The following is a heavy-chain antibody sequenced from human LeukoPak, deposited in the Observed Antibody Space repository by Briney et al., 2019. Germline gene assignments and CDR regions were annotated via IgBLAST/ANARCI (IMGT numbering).Heavy chain of an antibody. Sequence: SETLSLTCTVSGGSISGSSYYWGWIRQPPGKGLEWIGSIYYSGSTYYNPSLKSRVTISVDTSKNQFSLKLNSVTAADTAVYYCARGHYSWLHWGQGTLVTVSS. CDR2: IYYSGST. CDR3: ARGHYSWLH. CDR1: GGSISGSSYY. V-gene: IGHV4-39*02. J-gene: IGHJ4*02. D-gene: IGHD4-11*01.